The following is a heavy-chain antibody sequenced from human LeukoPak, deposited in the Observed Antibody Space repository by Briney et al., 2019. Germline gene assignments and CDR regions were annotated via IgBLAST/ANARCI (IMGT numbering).Heavy chain of an antibody. CDR3: ARVIQGGELPFDY. CDR1: GYSISSGYY. Sequence: SETLSLTCTVSGYSISSGYYWGWIRQPPGKGLEWIGSIYHSGSTYYNPSLKSRVTISVDTSKNQFSLKLSSVTAADTAVYYCARVIQGGELPFDYWGQGTLVTVSS. D-gene: IGHD1-26*01. V-gene: IGHV4-38-2*02. CDR2: IYHSGST. J-gene: IGHJ4*02.